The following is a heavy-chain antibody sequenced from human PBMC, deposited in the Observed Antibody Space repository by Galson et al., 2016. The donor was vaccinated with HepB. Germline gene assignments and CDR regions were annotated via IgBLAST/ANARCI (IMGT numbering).Heavy chain of an antibody. D-gene: IGHD3/OR15-3a*01. CDR3: QGWTGRGVDY. CDR1: GYPFSNFA. J-gene: IGHJ4*02. V-gene: IGHV3-30*03. Sequence: SLRLSCAASGYPFSNFAMHWVRQAPGKGLEWVAVISSDGSNKKYADSVKGRFTISRDNSKNTLYVQMNSLKTEDTAVYYCQGWTGRGVDYWGPGALVTVSS. CDR2: ISSDGSNK.